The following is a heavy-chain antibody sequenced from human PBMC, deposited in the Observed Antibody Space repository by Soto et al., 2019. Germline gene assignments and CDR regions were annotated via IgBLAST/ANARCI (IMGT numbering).Heavy chain of an antibody. J-gene: IGHJ6*02. V-gene: IGHV4-34*01. D-gene: IGHD3-9*01. Sequence: SETLSLTCAVYGGSFSGYYWSWIRQPPGKGLEWIGEINHSGSTNYNPSLKSRVTISVDTSKNQFSLKLSSVTAADTAVYYFARGRHILRGYYRDFNYGMHVWGQGTTVT. CDR1: GGSFSGYY. CDR2: INHSGST. CDR3: ARGRHILRGYYRDFNYGMHV.